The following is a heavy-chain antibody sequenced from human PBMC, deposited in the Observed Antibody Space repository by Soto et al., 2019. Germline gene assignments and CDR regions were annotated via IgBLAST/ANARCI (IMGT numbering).Heavy chain of an antibody. D-gene: IGHD6-13*01. CDR1: GFTFTSSA. V-gene: IGHV1-58*01. J-gene: IGHJ5*02. CDR3: AEDHRSSQVKFDP. Sequence: SVKVSCKASGFTFTSSAVQWVRQARGQRLEWIGWIVVGSGNTNYAQKFQERVTITRDMSTSTAYMELSSLRSEDTAVYYCAEDHRSSQVKFDPWGQGTLVTVSS. CDR2: IVVGSGNT.